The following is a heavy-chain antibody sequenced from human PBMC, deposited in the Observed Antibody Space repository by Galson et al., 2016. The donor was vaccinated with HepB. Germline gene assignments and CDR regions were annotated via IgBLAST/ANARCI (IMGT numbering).Heavy chain of an antibody. CDR1: GFTFSSCG. Sequence: SLRLSCAASGFTFSSCGMSWVRQAPGKGLEWVSATSGSGASTYYVDSVKGRFTISGDNSENTLYLQMNSLKTEDTAVYYCAKLAGYYGSGTLDYWGQGTLVTVSS. CDR2: TSGSGAST. D-gene: IGHD3-10*01. CDR3: AKLAGYYGSGTLDY. J-gene: IGHJ4*02. V-gene: IGHV3-23*01.